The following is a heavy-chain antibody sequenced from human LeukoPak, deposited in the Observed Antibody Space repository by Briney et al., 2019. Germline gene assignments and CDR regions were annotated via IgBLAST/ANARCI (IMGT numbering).Heavy chain of an antibody. CDR2: IYYSGST. Sequence: SETLSLNCTVSGGSISSFYWSWSRQPPGKGLEWIGYIYYSGSTYYNPSLKSRVTISVDTSKNQFSLKLSSVTAADTAVYYCARDFPIDYYMDVWGKGTTVTVSS. CDR1: GGSISSFY. J-gene: IGHJ6*03. CDR3: ARDFPIDYYMDV. V-gene: IGHV4-59*12.